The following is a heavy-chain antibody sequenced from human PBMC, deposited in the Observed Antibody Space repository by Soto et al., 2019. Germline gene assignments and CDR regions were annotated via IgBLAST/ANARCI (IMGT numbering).Heavy chain of an antibody. CDR3: TRPRGVVVIITASDAFDI. CDR2: IYSGGTT. J-gene: IGHJ3*02. D-gene: IGHD3-22*01. V-gene: IGHV3-66*04. Sequence: GGSLRLSCAASGFTVSSNYMSWVRQAPGKGLEWVSVIYSGGTTYYADSVKGRFTISRDNSKNTVYLQMNSLRADDTAVYYCTRPRGVVVIITASDAFDIWGQGTMVTVSS. CDR1: GFTVSSNY.